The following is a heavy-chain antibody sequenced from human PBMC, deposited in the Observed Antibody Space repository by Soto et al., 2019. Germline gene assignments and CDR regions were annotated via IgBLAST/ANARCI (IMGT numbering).Heavy chain of an antibody. CDR2: IKQDGSGK. J-gene: IGHJ4*02. V-gene: IGHV3-7*01. CDR1: GFTFSSYW. Sequence: EVQLVESGGGLVQPGGSLRLSCAASGFTFSSYWMSWVRQAPGKGLEWVANIKQDGSGKFYGDSVKGRFTISRDNAKNSLYLQTNRLRAADTAVYYCARGTGAAVAADYWGQGTLVTVSS. CDR3: ARGTGAAVAADY. D-gene: IGHD6-19*01.